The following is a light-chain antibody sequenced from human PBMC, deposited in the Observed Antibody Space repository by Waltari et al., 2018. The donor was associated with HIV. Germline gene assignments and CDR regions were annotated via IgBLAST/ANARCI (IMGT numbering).Light chain of an antibody. V-gene: IGLV1-44*01. Sequence: QSLLPQPPSASGTPGPRVTISCSGSYSNIGSNTVNWHQQLPGSAPRALIYNKDQRPSGVPDRFSGSKSGTSASLAISGLQSEDQGDYYCASWDDKLDGWVFGGGTRLTVL. CDR3: ASWDDKLDGWV. CDR2: NKD. J-gene: IGLJ3*02. CDR1: YSNIGSNT.